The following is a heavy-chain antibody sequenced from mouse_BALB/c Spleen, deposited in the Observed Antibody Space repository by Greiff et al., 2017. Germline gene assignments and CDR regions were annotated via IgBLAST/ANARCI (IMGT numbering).Heavy chain of an antibody. J-gene: IGHJ4*01. CDR2: INPSTGYT. V-gene: IGHV1-7*01. D-gene: IGHD2-3*01. CDR3: ARSYDGYYGGDY. CDR1: GYTFTSYW. Sequence: VQLQESGAELAKPGASVKMSCKASGYTFTSYWMHWVKQRPGQGLEWIGYINPSTGYTEYNQKFKDKATLTADKSSSTAYMQLSSLTSEDSAVYYCARSYDGYYGGDYWGQGTSVTVSS.